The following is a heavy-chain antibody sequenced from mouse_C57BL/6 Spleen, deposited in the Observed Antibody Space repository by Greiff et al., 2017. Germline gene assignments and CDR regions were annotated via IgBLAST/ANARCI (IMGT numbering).Heavy chain of an antibody. CDR2: IYPRSGNT. CDR3: ARWDSNSDY. CDR1: GYTFTSYG. D-gene: IGHD2-5*01. Sequence: QVQLKQSGAELARPGASVKLSCTASGYTFTSYGISWVKQRTGQGLEWIGEIYPRSGNTYYNEKFKGKATLTADKSSSTAYMELRSLTSEDSAVYFCARWDSNSDYWGQGTTLTVSS. V-gene: IGHV1-81*01. J-gene: IGHJ2*01.